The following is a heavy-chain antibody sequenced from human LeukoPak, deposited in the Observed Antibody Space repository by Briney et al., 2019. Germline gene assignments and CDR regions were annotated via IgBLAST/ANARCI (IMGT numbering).Heavy chain of an antibody. J-gene: IGHJ4*02. CDR3: ARSQAARVVTLDY. V-gene: IGHV3-7*01. D-gene: IGHD3-3*01. CDR2: IKQDGSEK. CDR1: GFTVSSNY. Sequence: PGGSLRLSCAASGFTVSSNYMSWVRQAPGKGLEWVANIKQDGSEKYYVDSVKGRFTISRDNAKNSLYLQMNSLRAEDTAVYYCARSQAARVVTLDYWGQGTLVTVSS.